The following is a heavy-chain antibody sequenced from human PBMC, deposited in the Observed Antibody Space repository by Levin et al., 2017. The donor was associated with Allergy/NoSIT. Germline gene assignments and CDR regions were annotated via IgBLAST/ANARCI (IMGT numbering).Heavy chain of an antibody. Sequence: GESLKISCVASGFTFSSYAIHWVRQAPGKGLEWVAVIWYDGSKKYYGDSVKGRFTVSRDNSKNMVYLQMNSLRVEDTALYYCARQEATATRDWFDPWGQGTLVTVSS. V-gene: IGHV3-33*01. CDR1: GFTFSSYA. CDR2: IWYDGSKK. CDR3: ARQEATATRDWFDP. J-gene: IGHJ5*02. D-gene: IGHD2-15*01.